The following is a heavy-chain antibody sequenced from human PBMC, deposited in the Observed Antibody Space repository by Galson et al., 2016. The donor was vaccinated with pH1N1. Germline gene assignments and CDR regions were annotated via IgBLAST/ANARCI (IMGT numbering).Heavy chain of an antibody. CDR3: AWEDWNDVDLDYFYIDV. CDR1: GDSVTSGSYY. Sequence: TLSLTCTVSGDSVTSGSYYWSWVRQPAGKGLEWVGHIFTRGTTNYNPSLKSRVIISVDTSKNQVSLKLNSVTAADTAVYYCAWEDWNDVDLDYFYIDVWGKGTTVTVSS. V-gene: IGHV4-61*09. J-gene: IGHJ6*03. D-gene: IGHD1-1*01. CDR2: IFTRGTT.